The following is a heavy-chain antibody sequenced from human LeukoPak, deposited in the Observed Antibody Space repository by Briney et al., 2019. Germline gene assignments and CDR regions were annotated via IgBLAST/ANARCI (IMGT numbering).Heavy chain of an antibody. CDR3: ATKTPGNYPYDY. CDR1: GLTFSTSP. J-gene: IGHJ4*02. D-gene: IGHD3-22*01. V-gene: IGHV3-23*01. CDR2: TSGTTGDT. Sequence: GGSLRLSCAASGLTFSTSPMNWVRQAPGKGLEWVSTSGTTGDTYYADSVKGRFTISRDNSENTLYLQMTSLRAEDTALYYCATKTPGNYPYDYWGQGTLVIVSP.